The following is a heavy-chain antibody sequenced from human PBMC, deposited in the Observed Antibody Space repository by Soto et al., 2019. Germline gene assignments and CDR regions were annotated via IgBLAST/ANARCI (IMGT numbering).Heavy chain of an antibody. CDR2: SA. CDR1: GGTFSIYT. D-gene: IGHD2-15*01. V-gene: IGHV1-69*01. CDR3: AREGPPDIAWFDP. Sequence: QVQLVQSGAEVKKPGSSVKVSCKASGGTFSIYTISWVRQAPGQGLEWMGGSANSAQKFQGRLTVTADESTSTVYLELSSLTSEDTAVYYRAREGPPDIAWFDPWGQGTLVSVSS. J-gene: IGHJ5*02.